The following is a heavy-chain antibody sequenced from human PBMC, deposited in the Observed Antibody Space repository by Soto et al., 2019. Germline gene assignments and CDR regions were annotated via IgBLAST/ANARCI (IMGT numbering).Heavy chain of an antibody. CDR3: AKDMVF. Sequence: AGSLRLSFAASGSTLSDYAMSWVRQAPGTGLEWVSAISGSGGTTYYADSVKGRFTISRDNSKNTLYLQMNSLRAEDTAVYYGAKDMVFWGQGSLVTVSS. CDR2: ISGSGGTT. V-gene: IGHV3-23*01. CDR1: GSTLSDYA. D-gene: IGHD3-10*01. J-gene: IGHJ4*02.